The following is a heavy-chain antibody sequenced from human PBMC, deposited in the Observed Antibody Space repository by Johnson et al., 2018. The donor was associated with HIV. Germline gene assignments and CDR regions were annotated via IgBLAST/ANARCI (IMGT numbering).Heavy chain of an antibody. V-gene: IGHV3-7*02. CDR2: IKQDGSEK. Sequence: EVQLVESGGGLVQPGGSLRLSCAASGFTFSSYWMSWVRQAPGKGLEWVANIKQDGSEKYYVDSVKGRFTISRDNSKNTLYLQMNSLSAEDTAVYYCTKCIWGSSLIDAFDIWGQGTKVTVSS. D-gene: IGHD6-13*01. CDR1: GFTFSSYW. CDR3: TKCIWGSSLIDAFDI. J-gene: IGHJ3*02.